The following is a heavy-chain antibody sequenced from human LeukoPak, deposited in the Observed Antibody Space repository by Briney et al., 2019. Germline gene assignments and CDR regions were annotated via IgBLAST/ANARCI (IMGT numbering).Heavy chain of an antibody. D-gene: IGHD3-3*01. V-gene: IGHV3-23*01. CDR1: GFTFSSYG. J-gene: IGHJ4*02. CDR2: ISGSGGST. Sequence: GGSLRLSCAASGFTFSSYGMSWVRQAPGKGLEWVSAISGSGGSTYYADSVKGRFTISRDNSKNTLYLQMNSLRAEDTAVYYCASDFWSGYYTPMGVNYWGQGTLVTVSS. CDR3: ASDFWSGYYTPMGVNY.